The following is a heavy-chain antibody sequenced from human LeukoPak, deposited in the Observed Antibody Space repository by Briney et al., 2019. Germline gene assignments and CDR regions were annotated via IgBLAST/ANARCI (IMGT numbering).Heavy chain of an antibody. CDR3: ARAGGYCGRISCPYYFDY. V-gene: IGHV1-8*02. Sequence: ASVKVSCKASGYTFSSYGINWVRQATGQGLEWMGWMNPNSGNTGYAQKFQGRVTMTRNTSISTAYMELSSLRSEDTAVYYCARAGGYCGRISCPYYFDYWGQGSLVAVSS. CDR1: GYTFSSYG. D-gene: IGHD2-15*01. CDR2: MNPNSGNT. J-gene: IGHJ4*02.